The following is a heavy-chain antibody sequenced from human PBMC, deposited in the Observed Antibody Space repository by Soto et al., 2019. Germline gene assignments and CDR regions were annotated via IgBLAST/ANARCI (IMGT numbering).Heavy chain of an antibody. D-gene: IGHD5-12*01. J-gene: IGHJ4*02. V-gene: IGHV4-30-4*01. Sequence: QVQLQESGPGLVKPSQTLSLTCTVSGGSISSGDYYWRWIRQPPGKGLEWIGYIYYSGSTYYNPSLKSRVTISVDTSKNQFSPKLSSVTAADTAVYYCAMGGYDYPGSLEYFDYWGQGTLVTVSS. CDR3: AMGGYDYPGSLEYFDY. CDR1: GGSISSGDYY. CDR2: IYYSGST.